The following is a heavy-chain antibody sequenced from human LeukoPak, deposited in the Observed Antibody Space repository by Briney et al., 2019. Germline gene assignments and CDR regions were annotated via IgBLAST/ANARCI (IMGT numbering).Heavy chain of an antibody. J-gene: IGHJ5*02. Sequence: ASVKVSCKASGYTFTSYYMHWVRQAPGQGLEWMGIINPSGGSTSYAQKFQGRVTMTRDTSTSTVYMELSSPRSEDTAVYYCARDRGDSSGYYRNWFDPWGQGTLVTVSS. CDR1: GYTFTSYY. CDR2: INPSGGST. V-gene: IGHV1-46*01. D-gene: IGHD3-22*01. CDR3: ARDRGDSSGYYRNWFDP.